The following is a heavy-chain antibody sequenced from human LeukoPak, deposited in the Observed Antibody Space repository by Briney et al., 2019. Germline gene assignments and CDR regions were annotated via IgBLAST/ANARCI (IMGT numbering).Heavy chain of an antibody. CDR3: ARNVTAGYFDY. Sequence: TSETLSLTCAVSGYPISSGYYWGWIRQPPRKGLEWIATIYHNWGIYFNPSLKSRVTISLDTSKNQFSLKLTSVTAADTAMYYCARNVTAGYFDYWGQGILVTVSS. J-gene: IGHJ4*02. CDR1: GYPISSGYY. D-gene: IGHD1-1*01. CDR2: IYHNWGI. V-gene: IGHV4-38-2*01.